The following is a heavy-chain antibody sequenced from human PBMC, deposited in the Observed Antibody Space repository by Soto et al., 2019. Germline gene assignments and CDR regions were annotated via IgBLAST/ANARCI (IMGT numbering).Heavy chain of an antibody. CDR1: CGSFSGYY. Sequence: QVQLQQWCAGLLKPSETLSLTCAVYCGSFSGYYWSWIRQTPGKGLAWIGEVNDSGSTNNNPSLKSRDTILIGTPKNQFSLKLSSLTAADTAVYSCARGLLLWFGELSRRGGYYYFMGVWGKGTKVTVPS. V-gene: IGHV4-34*04. CDR2: VNDSGST. D-gene: IGHD3-10*01. CDR3: ARGLLLWFGELSRRGGYYYFMGV. J-gene: IGHJ6*03.